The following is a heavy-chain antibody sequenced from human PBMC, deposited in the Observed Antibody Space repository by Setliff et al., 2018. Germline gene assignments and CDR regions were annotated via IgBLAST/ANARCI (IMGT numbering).Heavy chain of an antibody. CDR2: IIPMFRTG. CDR1: GYTFSNYG. CDR3: ARGKMDVVAVAGKYCVMDV. V-gene: IGHV1-69*13. D-gene: IGHD6-19*01. J-gene: IGHJ6*02. Sequence: ASVKVSCKASGYTFSNYGVTWVRQAPGQGLEWMGGIIPMFRTGKYAQKFQGRVTITADESTSTAYMELSSLRLEDTAVYYCARGKMDVVAVAGKYCVMDVWGQGTTVTVPS.